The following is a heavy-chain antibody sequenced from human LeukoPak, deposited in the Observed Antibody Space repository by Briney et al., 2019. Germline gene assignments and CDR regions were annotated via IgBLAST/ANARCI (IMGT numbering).Heavy chain of an antibody. Sequence: GGSLRLSCAASGFTFSSYAMSWVRQAPGKGLEWVSAISVSGGSTYYADSVKGRFTISRDNSKNTLYLQMNSLRAEDTALYYCAIREMYSSGWCLGYWGQGTLVTVSS. CDR3: AIREMYSSGWCLGY. CDR2: ISVSGGST. CDR1: GFTFSSYA. D-gene: IGHD6-19*01. J-gene: IGHJ4*02. V-gene: IGHV3-23*01.